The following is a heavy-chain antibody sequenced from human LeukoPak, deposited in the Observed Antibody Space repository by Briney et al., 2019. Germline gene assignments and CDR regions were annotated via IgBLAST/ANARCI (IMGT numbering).Heavy chain of an antibody. Sequence: ASVKVSCTASGYTFTDYYVHWVRQAPGQGLGWMGWINPNSGGTNYAQKFQGRVTMTRDTSISTAYMELSRLRSDDTAVYYCARSPLYGPYIDVWGKGTTVTISS. J-gene: IGHJ6*03. CDR2: INPNSGGT. CDR3: ARSPLYGPYIDV. D-gene: IGHD3-10*01. CDR1: GYTFTDYY. V-gene: IGHV1-2*02.